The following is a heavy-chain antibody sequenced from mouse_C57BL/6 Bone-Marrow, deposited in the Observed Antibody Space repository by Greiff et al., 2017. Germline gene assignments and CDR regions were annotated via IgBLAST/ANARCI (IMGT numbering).Heavy chain of an antibody. CDR3: ARMRLRRDWYFDV. V-gene: IGHV5-17*01. CDR1: GFTFSDYG. CDR2: ISSGSSTI. D-gene: IGHD2-4*01. Sequence: EVQLVESGGGLVKPGGSLKLSCAASGFTFSDYGMHWVRQAPEKGLEWVAYISSGSSTIDYADTVKGRFTISRDNAKNTLCLQMTSLRSEDTAMYYCARMRLRRDWYFDVWGTGTTVTVSS. J-gene: IGHJ1*03.